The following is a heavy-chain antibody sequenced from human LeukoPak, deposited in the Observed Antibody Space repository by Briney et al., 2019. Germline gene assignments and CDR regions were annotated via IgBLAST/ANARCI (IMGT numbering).Heavy chain of an antibody. D-gene: IGHD2-15*01. Sequence: SETLSLTCAVYGGSFSGYYWSWIRQPPGKGLEWIGEINHSGSTNYNPSLKSRVTISVDTSKNQFSLKLSSVTAADTAVYYCARSRGTDVVVAATFLSGFDPWGQGTLVTVSS. V-gene: IGHV4-34*01. CDR1: GGSFSGYY. CDR3: ARSRGTDVVVAATFLSGFDP. CDR2: INHSGST. J-gene: IGHJ5*02.